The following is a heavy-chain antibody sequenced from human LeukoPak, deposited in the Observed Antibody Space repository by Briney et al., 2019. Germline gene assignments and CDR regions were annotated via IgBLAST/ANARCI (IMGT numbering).Heavy chain of an antibody. CDR2: INPSSGGT. D-gene: IGHD4-11*01. CDR1: GYTSTRHY. J-gene: IGHJ6*03. Sequence: ASVKVSCKASGYTSTRHYMNWVRQAPGQGLEWMGKINPSSGGTGYAQKFQGRVTMTRDRSTSTVYMELTSLTSDDTAVYYCARDPGYSNYYYYYMDVWGKGTTVTVSS. CDR3: ARDPGYSNYYYYYMDV. V-gene: IGHV1-46*01.